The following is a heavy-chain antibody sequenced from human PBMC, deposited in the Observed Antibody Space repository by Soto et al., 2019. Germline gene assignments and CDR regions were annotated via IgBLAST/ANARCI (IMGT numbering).Heavy chain of an antibody. V-gene: IGHV4-4*02. D-gene: IGHD3-22*01. Sequence: SETLSLTCAVSGGSISSSNWWSWVRQPPGKGLEWIGEIYHSGSTNYNPSLKSRVTISVDKSKNQFSLKLSSVTAADTAVYYCARAYYDSSGYYYVISWGQGTLVTISS. CDR1: GGSISSSNW. J-gene: IGHJ4*02. CDR3: ARAYYDSSGYYYVIS. CDR2: IYHSGST.